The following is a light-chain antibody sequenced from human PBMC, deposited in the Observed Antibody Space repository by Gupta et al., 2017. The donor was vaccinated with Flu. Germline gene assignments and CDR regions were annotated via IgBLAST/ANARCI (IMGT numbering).Light chain of an antibody. CDR2: GAS. J-gene: IGKJ4*01. Sequence: SLGERATINGKSSQNVIYNVDSKNYVGWYQQKPGQPPKLIIYGASTRESGVPDRFSGSGSGTDFTLTITSLQAEDVAVYYCQQYYGAPLTFGGGTKVEI. CDR1: QNVIYNVDSKNY. CDR3: QQYYGAPLT. V-gene: IGKV4-1*01.